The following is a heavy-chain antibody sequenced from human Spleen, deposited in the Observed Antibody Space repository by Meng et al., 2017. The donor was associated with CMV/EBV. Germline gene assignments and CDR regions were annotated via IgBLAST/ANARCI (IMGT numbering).Heavy chain of an antibody. Sequence: SETLSLTCGVYGVSLSAYYWTWIRQPPGKGLEWIGEINHSGSTNYDPSLKSRVTISVDTSKNQFSLKLSSVTAADTAVYSCARDQGHYDFWSGPNFDYWGQGTLVTVSS. CDR2: INHSGST. CDR3: ARDQGHYDFWSGPNFDY. CDR1: GVSLSAYY. J-gene: IGHJ4*02. V-gene: IGHV4-34*01. D-gene: IGHD3-3*01.